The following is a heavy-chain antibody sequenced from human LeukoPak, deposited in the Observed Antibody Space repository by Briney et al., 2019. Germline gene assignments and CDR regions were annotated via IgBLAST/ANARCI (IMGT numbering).Heavy chain of an antibody. Sequence: PGGSLRLSCAASGFTFSSYAMSWVRQAPGKGLEWVSAISGSGGSTYYADSVKGRFTISRDNSKNTLYLQMNSLRAEDTAVYYCAKMRLGPLWFGELCFDYWGQGTLVTVSS. V-gene: IGHV3-23*01. J-gene: IGHJ4*02. CDR1: GFTFSSYA. CDR2: ISGSGGST. D-gene: IGHD3-10*01. CDR3: AKMRLGPLWFGELCFDY.